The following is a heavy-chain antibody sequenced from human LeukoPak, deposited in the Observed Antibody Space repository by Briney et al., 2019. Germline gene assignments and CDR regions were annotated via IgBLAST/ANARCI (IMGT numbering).Heavy chain of an antibody. Sequence: GGSLRLSCAASGFTFSDYYMSWIRQAPGKGLEWVSYISSSGSTIYYADSVKGRFTISRDNAKNSLYRQMNSLRAEDTAVYYSARSYDSNYENYYFDYWGQGTLVTVSS. CDR3: ARSYDSNYENYYFDY. CDR2: ISSSGSTI. CDR1: GFTFSDYY. D-gene: IGHD4-11*01. J-gene: IGHJ4*02. V-gene: IGHV3-11*04.